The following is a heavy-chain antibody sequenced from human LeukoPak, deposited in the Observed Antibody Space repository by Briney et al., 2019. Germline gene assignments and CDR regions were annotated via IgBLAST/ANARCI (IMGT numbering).Heavy chain of an antibody. CDR2: INPNSGGT. Sequence: ASVKVSCKASGYTFTGYYMHWVRQAPGQGLEWMGWINPNSGGTNYAQKFQGRVTMTRDTSMSTAYMELSRLRHDDAAVYYCASLPSHDAFDIWGQGTMITVSS. J-gene: IGHJ3*02. V-gene: IGHV1-2*02. CDR3: ASLPSHDAFDI. CDR1: GYTFTGYY.